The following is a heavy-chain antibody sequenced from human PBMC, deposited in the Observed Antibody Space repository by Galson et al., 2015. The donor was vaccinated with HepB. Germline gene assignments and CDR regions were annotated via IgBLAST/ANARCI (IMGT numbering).Heavy chain of an antibody. CDR2: IIPIFGTA. V-gene: IGHV1-69*13. J-gene: IGHJ6*02. CDR1: GGTFSSYA. Sequence: SVKVSCKASGGTFSSYAISWVRQAPGQGLEWMGGIIPIFGTANYAQKFQGRVTITADESTSTAYMELSSLRSEDTAVYYCARDPRDYYYGMDVWGQGTTVTVSS. CDR3: ARDPRDYYYGMDV.